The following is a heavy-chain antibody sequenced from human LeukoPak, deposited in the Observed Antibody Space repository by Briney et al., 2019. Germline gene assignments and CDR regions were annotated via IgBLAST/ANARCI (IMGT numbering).Heavy chain of an antibody. Sequence: GESLKISCKHFGHSFTTYWIGWVRQMPGKGLEWMGIIYPGDSDTRYSPSFQGQVTISADKSITTAYLQWSGLKASDTAMYYCARQDDGAIAAAGIYGMDVWGQGTTVTVSS. CDR2: IYPGDSDT. D-gene: IGHD6-13*01. V-gene: IGHV5-51*01. CDR1: GHSFTTYW. CDR3: ARQDDGAIAAAGIYGMDV. J-gene: IGHJ6*02.